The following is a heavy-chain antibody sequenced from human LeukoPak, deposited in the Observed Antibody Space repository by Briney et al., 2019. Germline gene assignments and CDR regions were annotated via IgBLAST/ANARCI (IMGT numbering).Heavy chain of an antibody. CDR3: ASEPWPHGSYGMDV. CDR2: ITPFNGNT. CDR1: GYTFTYRY. V-gene: IGHV1-45*02. D-gene: IGHD5-24*01. Sequence: SVKVSCKASGYTFTYRYLHWVRQAPGQALEWMGWITPFNGNTNYAQKFQDRVTITRDRSMSTAYMELSSLRSEDTAMYYCASEPWPHGSYGMDVWGQGTTVTVSS. J-gene: IGHJ6*02.